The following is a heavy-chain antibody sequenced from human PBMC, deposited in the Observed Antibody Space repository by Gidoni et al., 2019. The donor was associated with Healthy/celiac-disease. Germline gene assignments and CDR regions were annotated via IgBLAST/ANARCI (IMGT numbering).Heavy chain of an antibody. CDR1: GYTFTGSY. J-gene: IGHJ4*02. CDR2: INPTTGGT. CDR3: TRDRDIGFDY. D-gene: IGHD5-12*01. Sequence: QGQLVQSGAEVKKPGASVKAPCKASGYTFTGSYLHWLRQAPGQGLEWMGWINPTTGGTKYAESFHGRVTMTRDTSISTAYMELNNLRSDDTAVYYCTRDRDIGFDYWGQGTLVTVSS. V-gene: IGHV1-2*02.